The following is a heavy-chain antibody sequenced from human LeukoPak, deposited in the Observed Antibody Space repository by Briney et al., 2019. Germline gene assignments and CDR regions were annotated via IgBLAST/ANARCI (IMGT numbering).Heavy chain of an antibody. CDR3: ASSSSSDYYYYGMDV. CDR1: GFTFDDYA. CDR2: ISWNSGSI. D-gene: IGHD6-6*01. J-gene: IGHJ6*02. Sequence: GRSLILSCAASGFTFDDYAMHWGRQAPGKGLEWVSGISWNSGSICYADSVKGRFTISRDNAKNSLYLQMNSLRAEDTALYYCASSSSSDYYYYGMDVWGQGTTVTVSS. V-gene: IGHV3-9*01.